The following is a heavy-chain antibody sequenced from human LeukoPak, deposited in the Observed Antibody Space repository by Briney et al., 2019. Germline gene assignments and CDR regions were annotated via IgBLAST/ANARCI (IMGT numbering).Heavy chain of an antibody. CDR2: IYYSGST. CDR3: ARHGSYYDILGDAFDI. V-gene: IGHV4-59*08. CDR1: GGSISSYY. J-gene: IGHJ3*02. D-gene: IGHD3-9*01. Sequence: SETLSLTCTVSGGSISSYYWGWIRQPPGKGLEWIGYIYYSGSTNYNPSLKSRVTISVDTSKNQFSLKLSSVTAADTAVYYCARHGSYYDILGDAFDIWGQGTMVTVSS.